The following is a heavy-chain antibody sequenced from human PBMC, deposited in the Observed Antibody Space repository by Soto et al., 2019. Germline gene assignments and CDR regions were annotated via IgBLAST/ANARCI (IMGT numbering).Heavy chain of an antibody. J-gene: IGHJ3*02. Sequence: GGSLRLSCAASGFTFDDYAMHWVRQAPGKGLEWVSGISWNSGSIGYADSVKGPFTISRDNAKNSLYLQMNSLRAEDTALYYWAKDMLGGEQWGVAFDIWGQGTMVTVSS. CDR2: ISWNSGSI. CDR3: AKDMLGGEQWGVAFDI. V-gene: IGHV3-9*01. CDR1: GFTFDDYA. D-gene: IGHD6-19*01.